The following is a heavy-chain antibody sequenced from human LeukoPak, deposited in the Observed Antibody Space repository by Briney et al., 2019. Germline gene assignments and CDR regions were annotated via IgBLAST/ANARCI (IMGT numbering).Heavy chain of an antibody. V-gene: IGHV3-66*01. D-gene: IGHD1-26*01. CDR1: GFTVSSNY. J-gene: IGHJ3*02. CDR2: IYSGGST. CDR3: ARASGSRDAFDI. Sequence: GGSLRLSCAASGFTVSSNYMSWVRQAPGKGLEWVSVIYSGGSTYYADSVKGRFTISKDNSKNTLYLQMNSLRAEDTAVYYCARASGSRDAFDIWGQGTMVTISS.